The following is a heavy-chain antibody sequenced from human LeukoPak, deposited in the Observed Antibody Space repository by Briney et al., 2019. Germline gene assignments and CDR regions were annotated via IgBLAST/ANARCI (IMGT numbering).Heavy chain of an antibody. J-gene: IGHJ4*02. V-gene: IGHV4-61*02. CDR2: IYTSGST. CDR3: ARSSNDFWSGYYSPDY. CDR1: GGSISSGSYY. D-gene: IGHD3-3*01. Sequence: SQTLSLTCTGSGGSISSGSYYWSWIRQPAGKGLEWIGRIYTSGSTNYNPSLKSRVTISVDTSTNQFSLKLSSVTAADTAVYYCARSSNDFWSGYYSPDYWGQGTLVTVSS.